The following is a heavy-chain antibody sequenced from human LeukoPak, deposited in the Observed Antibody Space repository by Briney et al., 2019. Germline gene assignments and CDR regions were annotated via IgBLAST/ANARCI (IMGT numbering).Heavy chain of an antibody. V-gene: IGHV3-53*01. Sequence: GGSLRPSCAASGFTVSYNYMSWVRQAPGKGLEWVSVIYSGGSTYYADSVKGRFTISRDNSKNTLYFQMNSLRAEDTAVYYCASTPPRYLGYFDYWGQGTLVTVSS. D-gene: IGHD3-9*01. J-gene: IGHJ4*02. CDR2: IYSGGST. CDR1: GFTVSYNY. CDR3: ASTPPRYLGYFDY.